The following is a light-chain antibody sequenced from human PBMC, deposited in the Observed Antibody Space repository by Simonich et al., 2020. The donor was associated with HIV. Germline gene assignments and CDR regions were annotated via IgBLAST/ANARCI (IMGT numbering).Light chain of an antibody. CDR1: QSVLYSSNNKNY. Sequence: DIVMTQSPDSLAVSLGERATINCKSSQSVLYSSNNKNYLAGYQQKPGQPPKLLIYWASTRDSGVPDRFSGSGSGTDFTLTISSLQAEDVAVYYCQQYYSTPPTFGQGTKLEIK. V-gene: IGKV4-1*01. CDR3: QQYYSTPPT. CDR2: WAS. J-gene: IGKJ2*01.